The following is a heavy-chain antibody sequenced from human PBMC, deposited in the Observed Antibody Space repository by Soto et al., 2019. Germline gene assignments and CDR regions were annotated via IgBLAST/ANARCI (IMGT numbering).Heavy chain of an antibody. D-gene: IGHD3-16*01. J-gene: IGHJ6*02. Sequence: SETLSLTCTVSGDSISSGNKYWSWIRQPPGKGLEWIGYIFSSGTTYYNPSLKSRLTMSLDASQNQFSLKLNSLTDADTAVYFGGRPRYTFDCYYAIDVWGQGTAVTVSS. CDR2: IFSSGTT. CDR3: GRPRYTFDCYYAIDV. CDR1: GDSISSGNKY. V-gene: IGHV4-30-4*01.